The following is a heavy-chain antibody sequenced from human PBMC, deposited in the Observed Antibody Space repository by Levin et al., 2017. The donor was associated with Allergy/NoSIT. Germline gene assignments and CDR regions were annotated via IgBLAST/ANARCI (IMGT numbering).Heavy chain of an antibody. CDR1: GYTFTSYG. Sequence: GESLKISCKASGYTFTSYGISWVRQAPGQGLEWMGWISAYNGNTNYAQKLQGRVTMTTDTSTSTAYMELRSLRSDDTAVYYCARTSRSRNDYYYYGMDVWGQGTTVTVSS. CDR2: ISAYNGNT. D-gene: IGHD3-16*02. CDR3: ARTSRSRNDYYYYGMDV. V-gene: IGHV1-18*01. J-gene: IGHJ6*02.